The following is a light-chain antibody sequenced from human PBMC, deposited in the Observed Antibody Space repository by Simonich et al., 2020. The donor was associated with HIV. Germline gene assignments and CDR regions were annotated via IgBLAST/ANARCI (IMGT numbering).Light chain of an antibody. Sequence: QSALTQPASVSGSPGQSITISCTGTSSDVGAYNYVSWYQQHPGKAPKLLIYDVSKRPSGFSNRFSGSKSGNTASLTISGLQAEDEADYYCSSYTNISTLVFGGGTKLTVL. V-gene: IGLV2-14*01. CDR3: SSYTNISTLV. CDR2: DVS. CDR1: SSDVGAYNY. J-gene: IGLJ3*02.